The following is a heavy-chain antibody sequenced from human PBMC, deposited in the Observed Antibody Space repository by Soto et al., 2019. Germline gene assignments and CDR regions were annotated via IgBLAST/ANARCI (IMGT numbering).Heavy chain of an antibody. V-gene: IGHV3-33*01. CDR2: IWYDESNK. D-gene: IGHD1-26*01. Sequence: SGGSLRLSCAASGFTFSSYGIHWVRQAPGKGLEWLGIIWYDESNKFYADSVEGRFSISRDNSKNVVYLQMNSLRVEDTAVYYCARERMWEQLPPDSFDVWGPGTTVTVSS. CDR1: GFTFSSYG. J-gene: IGHJ3*01. CDR3: ARERMWEQLPPDSFDV.